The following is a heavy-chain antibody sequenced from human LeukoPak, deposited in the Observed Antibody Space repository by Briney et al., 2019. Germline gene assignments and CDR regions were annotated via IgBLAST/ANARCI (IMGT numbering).Heavy chain of an antibody. CDR2: INPNSGGT. D-gene: IGHD6-6*01. Sequence: ASVKVSCKPSGYTFTGYYMHRVRQAPAPRLEWMGRINPNSGGTTYAQKFQCMDTMTKSTSISTAYMQLRRLRSDDTAVYYFARDGSRGSSSSGVRYGYWGQGTLVTVSS. J-gene: IGHJ4*02. CDR1: GYTFTGYY. V-gene: IGHV1-2*06. CDR3: ARDGSRGSSSSGVRYGY.